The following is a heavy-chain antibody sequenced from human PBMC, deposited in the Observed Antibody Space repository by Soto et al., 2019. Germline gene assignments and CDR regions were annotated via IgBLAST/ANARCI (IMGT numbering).Heavy chain of an antibody. V-gene: IGHV3-30*04. Sequence: QVQLVESGGGVVQPGGSLRLSCAASGFTFSTYAMHWVRQAPGKGLEWVALISDDGGKKYYIDSVKGRFIISRDNSKNTLYLQMNRLRSEDTAVYYCAKDNVVVVAIDQYNNMDVWGQGTTVSVSS. J-gene: IGHJ6*02. CDR1: GFTFSTYA. CDR2: ISDDGGKK. CDR3: AKDNVVVVAIDQYNNMDV. D-gene: IGHD2-15*01.